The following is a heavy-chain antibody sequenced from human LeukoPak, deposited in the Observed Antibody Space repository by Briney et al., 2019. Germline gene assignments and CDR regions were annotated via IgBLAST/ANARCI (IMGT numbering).Heavy chain of an antibody. V-gene: IGHV5-51*01. D-gene: IGHD1-1*01. J-gene: IGHJ3*02. CDR1: RYSFTRYW. Sequence: GESLKVSCKGSRYSFTRYWIAWVRQMPREGLECMGIIYPDDFETRYSPSFQGRVTISADKFINTAYLQWSSLKASDTAMYYCAKLKSTGTTIDAFDIWGQGTMVTISS. CDR3: AKLKSTGTTIDAFDI. CDR2: IYPDDFET.